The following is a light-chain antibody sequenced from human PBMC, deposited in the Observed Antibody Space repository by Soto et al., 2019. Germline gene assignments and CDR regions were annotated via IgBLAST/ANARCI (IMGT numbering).Light chain of an antibody. CDR3: QQYGSSPHT. CDR2: GAS. Sequence: EIVLTQSPGTLSLSPGERATLSCRASQSVSSSYLAWYQHKPGQAPRLLIYGASSRATGIPDRFSGSGSGTDFTITISRLEPEDFAVYYCQQYGSSPHTFVQGTKLEIK. V-gene: IGKV3-20*01. CDR1: QSVSSSY. J-gene: IGKJ2*01.